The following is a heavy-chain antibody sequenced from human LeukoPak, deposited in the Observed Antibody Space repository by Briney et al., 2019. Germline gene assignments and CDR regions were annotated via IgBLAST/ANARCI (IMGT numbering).Heavy chain of an antibody. CDR3: ARVSTTPYYYYGMDV. Sequence: GGSLRLSCATSGITLSSYWMHWVRQVPGKGLEWLSRINNDGVSTSYADSVKGRFTISRDNAKNTLYLQMNSLRAEDTAVYYCARVSTTPYYYYGMDVWGQGTTVTVSS. J-gene: IGHJ6*02. D-gene: IGHD5/OR15-5a*01. CDR1: GITLSSYW. CDR2: INNDGVST. V-gene: IGHV3-74*01.